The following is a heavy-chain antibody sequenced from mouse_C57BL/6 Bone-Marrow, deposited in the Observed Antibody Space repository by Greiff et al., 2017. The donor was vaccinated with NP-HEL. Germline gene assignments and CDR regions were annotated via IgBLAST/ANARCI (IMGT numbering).Heavy chain of an antibody. Sequence: EVQLVESEGGLVQPGSSMKLSCTASGFTFSDYYMAWVRQVPEKGLEWVANINYDGSSTYYLDSLKSRFIISRDNAKNILYLQMSSLKSEDTATYYCARAGNYGAMDYWGQGTSVTVSS. CDR3: ARAGNYGAMDY. D-gene: IGHD2-1*01. V-gene: IGHV5-16*01. CDR1: GFTFSDYY. CDR2: INYDGSST. J-gene: IGHJ4*01.